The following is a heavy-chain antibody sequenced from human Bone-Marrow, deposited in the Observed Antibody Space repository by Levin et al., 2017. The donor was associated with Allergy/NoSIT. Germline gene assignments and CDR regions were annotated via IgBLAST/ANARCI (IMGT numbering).Heavy chain of an antibody. CDR1: GYSFTSYD. V-gene: IGHV1-8*01. Sequence: ASVKVSCNPSGYSFTSYDINWVRQATGQGLEWMGWLNPSSGDTGYAQKFQGRLTMTRNTSKRTVYMELSSLRSEDTAVYYCARGGNWFDPWGQGTLVTVSS. CDR3: ARGGNWFDP. CDR2: LNPSSGDT. J-gene: IGHJ5*02.